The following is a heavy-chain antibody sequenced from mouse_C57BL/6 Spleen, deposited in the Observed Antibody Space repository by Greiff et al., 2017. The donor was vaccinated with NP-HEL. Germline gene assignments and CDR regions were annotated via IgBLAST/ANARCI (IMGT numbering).Heavy chain of an antibody. Sequence: QVQLKQPGAELVKPGASVKLSCKASGYTFTSYWMHWVKQRPGQGLEWIGYINPSNGDTNYNEKFKGKATLTVDKSSSTAYMQLSSLTSEDSAVYYCASGGARVVVDYGGWGTGTTVTV. V-gene: IGHV1-53*01. CDR2: INPSNGDT. CDR3: ASGGARVVVDYGG. D-gene: IGHD1-1*02. CDR1: GYTFTSYW. J-gene: IGHJ1*03.